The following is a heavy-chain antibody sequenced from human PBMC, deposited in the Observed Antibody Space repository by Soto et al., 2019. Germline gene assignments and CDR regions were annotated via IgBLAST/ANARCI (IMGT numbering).Heavy chain of an antibody. CDR3: ARVRSYSYGQGYGMDV. D-gene: IGHD5-18*01. CDR1: GFTFSTYS. Sequence: GGSLRLSCAASGFTFSTYSMNWVRQAPGKGLEWVSSISSSSGYIYYAESVKGRFTISRDDAKNSLSLQMNSLRAEDTAVYYCARVRSYSYGQGYGMDVWGQGTTVTVSS. CDR2: ISSSSGYI. J-gene: IGHJ6*02. V-gene: IGHV3-21*01.